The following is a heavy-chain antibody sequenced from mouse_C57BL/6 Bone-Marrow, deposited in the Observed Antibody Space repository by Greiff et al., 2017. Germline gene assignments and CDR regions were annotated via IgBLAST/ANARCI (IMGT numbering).Heavy chain of an antibody. CDR2: ISSGSSTI. J-gene: IGHJ1*03. V-gene: IGHV5-17*01. D-gene: IGHD1-1*01. CDR1: GFTFSDYG. CDR3: ARLNYYGSSLSYWYFDV. Sequence: EVKLMESGGGLVKPGGSLKISCAASGFTFSDYGMHWVRQAPEKGLEWVAYISSGSSTIYYADTVKGRFNISRDNAKNTLFLQMTSLRSEDTAMYYCARLNYYGSSLSYWYFDVWGTGTTVTVSS.